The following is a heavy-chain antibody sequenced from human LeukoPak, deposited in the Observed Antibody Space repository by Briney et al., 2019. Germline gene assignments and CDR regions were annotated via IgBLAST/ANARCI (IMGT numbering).Heavy chain of an antibody. CDR1: GLTVSSNY. CDR2: IYSGGST. Sequence: GGSLRLSCAASGLTVSSNYMSWVRQAPGKGLEWVSVIYSGGSTYYADSVKGRFTISRDNSKNTLYLQMNSLRAEDTAVYYCARYSSGYPQSFDYWGQGTLVTVSS. D-gene: IGHD3-22*01. J-gene: IGHJ4*02. V-gene: IGHV3-53*01. CDR3: ARYSSGYPQSFDY.